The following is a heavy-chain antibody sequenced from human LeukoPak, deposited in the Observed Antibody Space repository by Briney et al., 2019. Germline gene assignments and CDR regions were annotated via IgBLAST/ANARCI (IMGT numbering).Heavy chain of an antibody. CDR2: IYYSGST. J-gene: IGHJ5*02. Sequence: PSQTLSLTCTVSGGSISSGDYYWSWIRQPPGKGLEWFGYIYYSGSTYYNPSLKSRVTISVDTSKNQFSLKLSSVTAADTAVYYCARGYSSGNWFDPWGQGTLVTASS. CDR3: ARGYSSGNWFDP. D-gene: IGHD2-15*01. CDR1: GGSISSGDYY. V-gene: IGHV4-30-4*08.